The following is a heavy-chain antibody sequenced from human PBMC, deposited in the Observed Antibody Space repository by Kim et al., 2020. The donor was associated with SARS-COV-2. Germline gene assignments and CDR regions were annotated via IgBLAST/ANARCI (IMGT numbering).Heavy chain of an antibody. J-gene: IGHJ6*01. CDR2: ISWNSGNI. CDR1: GFTFGDYA. Sequence: GGSLRLSCAVSGFTFGDYAMHWVRQAPGKGLEWVSGISWNSGNIVYADSVKGRFTISRDNAKNSLYLQMNSLRAEDTSLYYCAKDPQNASAWNRCFYGM. D-gene: IGHD6-19*01. V-gene: IGHV3-9*01. CDR3: AKDPQNASAWNRCFYGM.